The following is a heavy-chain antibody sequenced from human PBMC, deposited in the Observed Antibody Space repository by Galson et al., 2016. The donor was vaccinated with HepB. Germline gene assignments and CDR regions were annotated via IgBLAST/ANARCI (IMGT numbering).Heavy chain of an antibody. V-gene: IGHV4-34*01. D-gene: IGHD3-3*01. J-gene: IGHJ4*02. CDR1: GGPFRGYN. CDR2: INDSGTT. CDR3: ARGLRRIPIFGVTDSKFLDY. Sequence: SETLSLTCAVYGGPFRGYNWTWIRQSPGKGLEWIGDINDSGTTNYNPSLASRVTILGDTSKSQLSLKLSSVTAADTAVYYCARGLRRIPIFGVTDSKFLDYWGQGTLVTVSS.